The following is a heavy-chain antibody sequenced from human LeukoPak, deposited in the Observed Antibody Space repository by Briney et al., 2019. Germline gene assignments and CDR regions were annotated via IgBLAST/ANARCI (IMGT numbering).Heavy chain of an antibody. V-gene: IGHV4-39*01. D-gene: IGHD3-9*01. J-gene: IGHJ6*02. CDR2: IYHSGST. CDR3: ARVRMTGYYNYYYYGMDV. Sequence: PSETLSLTCNVSGGSISSSSHYWGWIRQPPGKGLEWIGSIYHSGSTYYNPSLKCRVTISVDTSKNQFSLKLSSVTAADTAVFYCARVRMTGYYNYYYYGMDVWGQGTTVTVSS. CDR1: GGSISSSSHY.